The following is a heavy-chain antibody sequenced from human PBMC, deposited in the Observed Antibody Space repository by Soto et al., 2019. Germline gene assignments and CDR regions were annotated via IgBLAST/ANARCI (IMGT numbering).Heavy chain of an antibody. CDR2: VIPIFGTA. V-gene: IGHV1-69*13. CDR1: GGTFSSYA. D-gene: IGHD7-27*01. J-gene: IGHJ5*02. Sequence: SVKVSCKAPGGTFSSYAISWVRQAPGQGLEWMGGVIPIFGTANYAQKFQGRVTITADESTSTAYMELSSLRSEDTAVYYCASGKSWGRKPLNWFDPWGQGTLVTVSS. CDR3: ASGKSWGRKPLNWFDP.